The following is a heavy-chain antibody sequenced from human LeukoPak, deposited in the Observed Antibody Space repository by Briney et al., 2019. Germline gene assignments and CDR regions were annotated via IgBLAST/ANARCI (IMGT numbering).Heavy chain of an antibody. CDR1: GGSFSGYY. V-gene: IGHV4-31*11. J-gene: IGHJ6*02. Sequence: SETLSLTCAVYGGSFSGYYWSWIRQHPGKGLEWIGYIYYSGSTYYNPSLKSRVTISVDTSKNQFSLKLSSVTAADTAVYYCASANGGITGTTTYYYGMDVWGQGTTVTVSS. CDR2: IYYSGST. CDR3: ASANGGITGTTTYYYGMDV. D-gene: IGHD1-20*01.